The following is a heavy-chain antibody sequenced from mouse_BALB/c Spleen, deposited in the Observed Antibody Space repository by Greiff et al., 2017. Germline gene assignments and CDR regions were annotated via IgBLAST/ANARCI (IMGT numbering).Heavy chain of an antibody. V-gene: IGHV6-6*02. J-gene: IGHJ3*01. D-gene: IGHD2-4*01. CDR1: GFTFSNYW. Sequence: EVKVEESGGGLVQPGGSMKLSCAASGFTFSNYWMNWVRQSPEKGLEWVAEIRLRSNNYATHSAESVKGRFTISRDNSKSSVYLQMNNLRAEDTDIYYCNYDCDGAGFAYWGQGTLVTVSA. CDR2: IRLRSNNYAT. CDR3: NYDCDGAGFAY.